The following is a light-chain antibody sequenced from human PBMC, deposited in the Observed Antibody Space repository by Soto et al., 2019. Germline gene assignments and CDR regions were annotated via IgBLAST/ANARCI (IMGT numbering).Light chain of an antibody. Sequence: QSVLTQTPSASGTPGQRVTISCSGSNSNMGRNYVYWYQQVPGTAPKLLMYRNDMRPSWVLDRLTGSNSCTTASLAISGLRSEDEADDYCAVWDSSLYAVAFGGGTKLTVL. CDR2: RND. V-gene: IGLV1-47*01. J-gene: IGLJ2*01. CDR3: AVWDSSLYAVA. CDR1: NSNMGRNY.